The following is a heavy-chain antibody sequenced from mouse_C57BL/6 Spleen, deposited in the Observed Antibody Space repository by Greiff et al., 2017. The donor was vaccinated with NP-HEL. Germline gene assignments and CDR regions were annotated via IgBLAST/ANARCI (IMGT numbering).Heavy chain of an antibody. CDR1: GYTFTDYY. Sequence: EVQLQQSGPELVKPGASVKISCKASGYTFTDYYMNWVKQSHGKSLEWIGDINPNNGGTSYNQKFKGKATLTVDKSSSTAYMELRSLTSEDSAVYYGARHAMDYWGQGTSVTVSS. V-gene: IGHV1-26*01. J-gene: IGHJ4*01. CDR2: INPNNGGT. CDR3: ARHAMDY.